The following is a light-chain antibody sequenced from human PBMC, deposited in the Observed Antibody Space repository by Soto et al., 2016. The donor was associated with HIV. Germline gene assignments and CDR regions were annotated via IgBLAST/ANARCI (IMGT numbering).Light chain of an antibody. CDR2: NVS. CDR3: MQALQTPLT. Sequence: DVVMTQSPLSLPATLGQPASISCRSSQSLVHSDGNTYLNWFQQRPGQSPRRLIYNVSKRDSGVPDRFSGSGSGTDFTLKISRVEAEDVGVYYCMQALQTPLTFGQGTRLEIK. V-gene: IGKV2-30*02. J-gene: IGKJ5*01. CDR1: QSLVHSDGNTY.